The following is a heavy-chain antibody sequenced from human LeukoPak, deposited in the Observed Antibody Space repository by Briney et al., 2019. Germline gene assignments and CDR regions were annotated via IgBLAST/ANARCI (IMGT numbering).Heavy chain of an antibody. CDR2: ISWNSGSI. J-gene: IGHJ4*02. CDR1: GFTFDDYA. Sequence: SGRSLRLSCAASGFTFDDYAMHWVRQAPGKGLEWVSGISWNSGSIGYADSVKGRFTISRDNAKNSLYLQMNSLRAEDTALYYCAKDGAQNLLTYVDYYDSSGYFDYWGQGTLVTVSS. D-gene: IGHD3-22*01. V-gene: IGHV3-9*01. CDR3: AKDGAQNLLTYVDYYDSSGYFDY.